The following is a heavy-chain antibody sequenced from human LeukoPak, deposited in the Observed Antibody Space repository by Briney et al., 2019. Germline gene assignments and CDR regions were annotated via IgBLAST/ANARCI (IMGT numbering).Heavy chain of an antibody. CDR3: ARGAHDGALDY. CDR2: IDTYTRSP. Sequence: GASVKVSCKASGYSFTTHGINWVRQAPGQGLEWMGWIDTYTRSPLYVQGLEGRFVYSVDTSVETAYLHINNLETEDTAVYYCARGAHDGALDYWGQGTLVTVSS. D-gene: IGHD1-1*01. J-gene: IGHJ4*02. V-gene: IGHV7-4-1*02. CDR1: GYSFTTHG.